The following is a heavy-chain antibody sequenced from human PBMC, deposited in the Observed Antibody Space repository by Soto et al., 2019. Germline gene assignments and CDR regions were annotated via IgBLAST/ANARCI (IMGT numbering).Heavy chain of an antibody. V-gene: IGHV4-59*01. CDR3: ARDRPWDCSSSNYCYYYGLDV. J-gene: IGHJ6*02. Sequence: AETLSLTCNVSGGSFTSDHWGWIRQPPGKGLEWIGKINNSGITTYNPSLENRATISVDTSKNQFSLKLTSVTAADTAVYYCARDRPWDCSSSNYCYYYGLDVWGQGTTVTVSS. CDR1: GGSFTSDH. CDR2: INNSGIT. D-gene: IGHD2-2*01.